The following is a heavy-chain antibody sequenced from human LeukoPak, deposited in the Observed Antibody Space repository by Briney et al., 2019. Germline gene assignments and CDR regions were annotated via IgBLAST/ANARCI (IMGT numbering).Heavy chain of an antibody. V-gene: IGHV1-69*04. Sequence: SVKVSCKASGGTFSSYAISWVRQAPGQGLEWMGRIIPILGIANYAQKFQGRVTITADKSTSTAYMELSSLRSEDTAVYYCARSGSGCDYYSDYWGQGTLVTVSS. D-gene: IGHD5-12*01. CDR1: GGTFSSYA. J-gene: IGHJ4*02. CDR3: ARSGSGCDYYSDY. CDR2: IIPILGIA.